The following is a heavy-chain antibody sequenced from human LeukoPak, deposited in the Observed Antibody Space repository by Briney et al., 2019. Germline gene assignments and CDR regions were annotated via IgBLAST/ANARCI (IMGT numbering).Heavy chain of an antibody. V-gene: IGHV1-46*01. Sequence: ASVKVSCKASGYTFTSYYMHWVRQAPGQGLEWMGLINPTGGSTGYAQKFQGRVTMTTDTSTSTAYMELRSLRSDDTAVYYCARGLRWWEGHADYWGQGTLVTVSS. D-gene: IGHD4-23*01. CDR1: GYTFTSYY. J-gene: IGHJ4*02. CDR3: ARGLRWWEGHADY. CDR2: INPTGGST.